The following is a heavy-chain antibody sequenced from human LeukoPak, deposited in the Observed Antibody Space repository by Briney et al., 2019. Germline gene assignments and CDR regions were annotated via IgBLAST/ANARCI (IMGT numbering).Heavy chain of an antibody. D-gene: IGHD2-2*01. Sequence: PGGSLRLSCAASGFPFGTYAMSWVRQGPGRGLEWVSAISGIGTYTYYADSVKGRFTISRDNAKNSLYLQMNSLRAEDTAVYYCARKYCSSTSCLFDYWGQGTLVTVSS. CDR3: ARKYCSSTSCLFDY. V-gene: IGHV3-21*06. CDR1: GFPFGTYA. J-gene: IGHJ4*02. CDR2: ISGIGTYT.